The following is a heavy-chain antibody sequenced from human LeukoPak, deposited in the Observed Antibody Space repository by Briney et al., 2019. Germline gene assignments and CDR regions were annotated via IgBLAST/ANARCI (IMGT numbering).Heavy chain of an antibody. V-gene: IGHV3-23*01. CDR2: ISGSGGST. CDR1: GFTFSSYA. CDR3: AKTSLVNYYDSSGYYDYFDY. D-gene: IGHD3-22*01. Sequence: GGSLRLSCAASGFTFSSYAMGWVRQAPGKGLEWVSAISGSGGSTYYADSVKGRFTISRDNSKNTLYLQMNSLRAEDTAVYYCAKTSLVNYYDSSGYYDYFDYWGQGTLVTVSS. J-gene: IGHJ4*02.